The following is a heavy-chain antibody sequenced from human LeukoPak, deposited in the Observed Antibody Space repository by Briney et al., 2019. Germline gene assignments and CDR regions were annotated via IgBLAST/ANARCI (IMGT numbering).Heavy chain of an antibody. CDR2: ISAYNGNT. CDR3: ARDSGYYDSSGPLDY. V-gene: IGHV1-18*01. CDR1: GYTFTSYG. J-gene: IGHJ4*02. D-gene: IGHD3-22*01. Sequence: ASVKVSCKASGYTFTSYGVSWVPQAPGQGLEGMGWISAYNGNTNYAQKLQGRVTMTTDTSTSTAYMELRSLRSDDTAVYYCARDSGYYDSSGPLDYWGQGTLVTVSS.